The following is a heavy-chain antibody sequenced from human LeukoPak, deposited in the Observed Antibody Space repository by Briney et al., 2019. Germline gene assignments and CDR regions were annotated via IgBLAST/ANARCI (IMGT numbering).Heavy chain of an antibody. V-gene: IGHV4-59*01. CDR3: ARVVGSGRRYYDRSGYIIWFDP. CDR2: IYYIGST. J-gene: IGHJ5*02. D-gene: IGHD3-22*01. CDR1: GRPISNYY. Sequence: SEPLSLTCTVSGRPISNYYWSWPPQPPGKALEWLSYIYYIGSTNYNPFLKRRVTISVYTSKNQFSLKLSSVTAADTAVYYCARVVGSGRRYYDRSGYIIWFDPWGQGTLVTVSS.